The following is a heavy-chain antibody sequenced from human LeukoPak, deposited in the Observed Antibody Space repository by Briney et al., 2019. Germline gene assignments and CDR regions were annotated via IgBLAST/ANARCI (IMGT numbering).Heavy chain of an antibody. CDR2: ISSSGSTI. J-gene: IGHJ4*02. Sequence: GGSLRLSCAASGFTFSDYYMSWIRQAAGKGLEGVSYISSSGSTIYYADSVKGRFTISRDNAKNSLYLQMNSLRAEDTAVYYCARDLGYDVPFDYWGQGTLVTVSS. D-gene: IGHD1-1*01. CDR3: ARDLGYDVPFDY. V-gene: IGHV3-11*04. CDR1: GFTFSDYY.